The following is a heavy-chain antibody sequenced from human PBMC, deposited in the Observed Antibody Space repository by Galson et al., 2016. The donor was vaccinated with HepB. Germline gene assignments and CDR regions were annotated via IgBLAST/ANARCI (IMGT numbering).Heavy chain of an antibody. V-gene: IGHV1-69*13. CDR3: ARDPLFDY. J-gene: IGHJ4*02. CDR2: INPIFGTG. Sequence: SVKVSCKASGGTFSSYGISWVRQAPGQGLEWMGGINPIFGTGNNAQKFQGRVTITADESTSTVYMELSSLRSEDTAVYYCARDPLFDYWGQGTLVTVSS. CDR1: GGTFSSYG.